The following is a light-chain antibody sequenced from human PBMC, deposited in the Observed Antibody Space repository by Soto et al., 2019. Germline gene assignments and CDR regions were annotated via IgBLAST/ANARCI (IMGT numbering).Light chain of an antibody. J-gene: IGKJ4*01. CDR3: QQYDNRPLT. Sequence: IQITQPPSPLPASIGDRVPITCQASHDIRNSLNWYQQTPGKPPKLLISDASNLELGVPSKFSGTGFGTDFSFTIINLQPEDIATYYCQQYDNRPLTFGGGAKVDIK. CDR2: DAS. V-gene: IGKV1-33*01. CDR1: HDIRNS.